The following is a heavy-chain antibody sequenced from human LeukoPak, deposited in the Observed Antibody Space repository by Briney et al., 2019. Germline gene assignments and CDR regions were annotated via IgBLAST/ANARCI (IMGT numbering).Heavy chain of an antibody. J-gene: IGHJ4*02. CDR2: IYYSGST. CDR1: GGSISSGGYY. V-gene: IGHV4-31*03. D-gene: IGHD3-10*01. CDR3: ARDGISGTFDY. Sequence: TLSLTCTVSGGSISSGGYYWSWIRQHPGKGLEWIGYIYYSGSTYYNPSLKSRVTISVDTSKNQFSLKLSSVTAADTAVYYCARDGISGTFDYWGQGTLVTVSS.